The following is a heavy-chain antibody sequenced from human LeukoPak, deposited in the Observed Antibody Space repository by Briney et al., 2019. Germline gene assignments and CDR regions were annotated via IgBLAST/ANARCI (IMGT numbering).Heavy chain of an antibody. Sequence: SETLSLTCAVYGGSFSGYYWSWIRQPPGKGLEWIGEINHSGSTNYNPSLKSRVTISVDTSKNQFSLKLSSVTAADTAVYYCARVDSSSSYYYGMDVWGQGTTVTVSS. D-gene: IGHD6-6*01. J-gene: IGHJ6*02. CDR3: ARVDSSSSYYYGMDV. CDR2: INHSGST. CDR1: GGSFSGYY. V-gene: IGHV4-34*01.